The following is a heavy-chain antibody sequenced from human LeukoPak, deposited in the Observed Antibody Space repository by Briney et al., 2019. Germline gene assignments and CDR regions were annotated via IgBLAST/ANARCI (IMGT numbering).Heavy chain of an antibody. J-gene: IGHJ4*02. CDR1: GFTVGSNY. CDR3: ARGVAAAGSYYFDY. V-gene: IGHV3-66*01. Sequence: PGGSLRLSCAASGFTVGSNYMGWVRQAPGKGLEWVSVVYSGGSTYYADSVKGRFTISRDNSKNTLYLQVNSLRAEDTAVYYCARGVAAAGSYYFDYWGQGTLVTVSS. CDR2: VYSGGST. D-gene: IGHD6-13*01.